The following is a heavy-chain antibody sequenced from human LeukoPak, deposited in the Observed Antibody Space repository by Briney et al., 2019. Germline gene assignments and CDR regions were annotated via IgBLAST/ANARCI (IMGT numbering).Heavy chain of an antibody. V-gene: IGHV1-2*02. J-gene: IGHJ4*02. CDR1: GYTFTTCY. Sequence: GASVKVSCKASGYTFTTCYMHWVRQAPGQGLEWMGWINPSSGGTTYAQKFQGRVTMTRDTSISTAYMELSRLRSDDTAVYYCARDGSMPYDYWGQGTLVTVSS. CDR2: INPSSGGT. CDR3: ARDGSMPYDY. D-gene: IGHD2/OR15-2a*01.